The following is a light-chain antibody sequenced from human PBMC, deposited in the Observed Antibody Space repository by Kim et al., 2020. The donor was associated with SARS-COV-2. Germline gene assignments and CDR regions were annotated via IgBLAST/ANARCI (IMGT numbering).Light chain of an antibody. J-gene: IGLJ1*01. CDR1: NIGSKS. V-gene: IGLV3-21*04. CDR3: QVWDGESDYPYV. CDR2: YDT. Sequence: SYELTQPPSVSVAPGKTARITCGGNNIGSKSVHWYQQKPGQAPVLVIYYDTDRPSGIPERFSGSNSGNTATLTISRVEAGDEADYYCQVWDGESDYPYVFGTGTKVTVL.